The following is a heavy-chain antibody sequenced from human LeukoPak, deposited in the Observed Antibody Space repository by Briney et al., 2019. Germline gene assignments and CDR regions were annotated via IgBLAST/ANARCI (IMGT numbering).Heavy chain of an antibody. J-gene: IGHJ4*02. CDR3: AREIGVLTDY. CDR1: GFTFSSYA. D-gene: IGHD2-21*01. Sequence: GGSLRLSCAASGFTFSSYAMHWVRQAPGKGLEWVAVISYDGSNKYHADSVKGRFTISRDNSKNTLYLQMNSLRAEDTAVYYCAREIGVLTDYWGQGTLVTVSS. V-gene: IGHV3-30-3*01. CDR2: ISYDGSNK.